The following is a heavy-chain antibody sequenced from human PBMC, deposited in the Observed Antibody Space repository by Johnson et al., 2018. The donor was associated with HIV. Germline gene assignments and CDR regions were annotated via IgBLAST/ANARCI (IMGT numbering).Heavy chain of an antibody. Sequence: VQLVESGGGLIQPGGSLRLSCAASGFSVRTNYMSWVRQAPGKGLEWVTVLYSGGSTYYADSVKGRFTISRDKSKNTLYLQMNSLRADDTAVYYCARTTRMVGAFDIWGQGTMVTVSS. V-gene: IGHV3-66*03. D-gene: IGHD2-15*01. CDR2: LYSGGST. J-gene: IGHJ3*02. CDR3: ARTTRMVGAFDI. CDR1: GFSVRTNY.